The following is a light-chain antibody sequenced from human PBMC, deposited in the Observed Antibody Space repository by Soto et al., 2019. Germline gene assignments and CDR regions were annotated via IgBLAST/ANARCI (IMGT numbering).Light chain of an antibody. CDR1: QSISTW. CDR3: QQYNDYIT. J-gene: IGKJ5*01. V-gene: IGKV1-5*01. CDR2: AAS. Sequence: DTQMTQSPSTLSASIGDRVTITCRASQSISTWLAWYQQKPGKAPKLLIYAASTLGNGVPTRFSGTGSETEFTLTVSSLQPDDSATYYCQQYNDYITFGQGTRLEIK.